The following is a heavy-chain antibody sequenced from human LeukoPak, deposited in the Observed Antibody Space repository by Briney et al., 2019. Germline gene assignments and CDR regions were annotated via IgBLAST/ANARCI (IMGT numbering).Heavy chain of an antibody. CDR1: GGSFSGYY. J-gene: IGHJ3*02. CDR2: IYYSGST. Sequence: PSETLSLTCAVSGGSFSGYYWSWIRQPPGKGLEWIGYIYYSGSTYYNPSLKSRVTISVDTSKNQFSLKLSSVTAADTAVYYCARGGVVFSIWGQGTMVTVSS. D-gene: IGHD2-15*01. V-gene: IGHV4-34*01. CDR3: ARGGVVFSI.